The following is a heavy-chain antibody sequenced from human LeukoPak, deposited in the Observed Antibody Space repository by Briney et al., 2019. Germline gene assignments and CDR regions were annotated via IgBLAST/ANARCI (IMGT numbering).Heavy chain of an antibody. D-gene: IGHD5-24*01. CDR2: IKQDGREK. Sequence: GGSLRLSCAASGLTYSSYWMNWVRQAPGKGLEWVANIKQDGREKYYVDSVKGRLTISRDNAKNSLYLQMNSLRAEDTAVYYCARDGSRDGYAGFDYWGQGTLVTVSS. J-gene: IGHJ4*02. CDR3: ARDGSRDGYAGFDY. V-gene: IGHV3-7*01. CDR1: GLTYSSYW.